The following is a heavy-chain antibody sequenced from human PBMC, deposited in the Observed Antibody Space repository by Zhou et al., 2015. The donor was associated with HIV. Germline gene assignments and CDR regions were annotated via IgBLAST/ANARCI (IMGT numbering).Heavy chain of an antibody. CDR2: IIPIFGTA. CDR3: ASHYYGSGSYYMEVTHYYYMDV. J-gene: IGHJ6*03. D-gene: IGHD3-10*01. V-gene: IGHV1-69*01. CDR1: GGTFSSYA. Sequence: QVQLVQSGAEVKKPGSSVKVSCKASGGTFSSYAISWVRQAPGQGLEWMGGIIPIFGTANYAQKFQGRVTITADESTSTAYMELSSLRSEDTAVYYCASHYYGSGSYYMEVTHYYYMDVWGKGTTVTVSS.